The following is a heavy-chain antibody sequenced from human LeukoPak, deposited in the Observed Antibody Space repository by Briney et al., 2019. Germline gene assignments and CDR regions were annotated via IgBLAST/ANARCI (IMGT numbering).Heavy chain of an antibody. V-gene: IGHV1-69*01. CDR3: ARDYGDYRDYFDY. CDR1: GGTFSSYA. CDR2: IIPIFGTA. Sequence: ASVKVSCKASGGTFSSYAISWVRQAPGQGLEWMGGIIPIFGTANYAQKFQGRVTITADESTSTAYMELSSLRSEDTAVYYCARDYGDYRDYFDYWGQGTLVTVSS. D-gene: IGHD4-17*01. J-gene: IGHJ4*02.